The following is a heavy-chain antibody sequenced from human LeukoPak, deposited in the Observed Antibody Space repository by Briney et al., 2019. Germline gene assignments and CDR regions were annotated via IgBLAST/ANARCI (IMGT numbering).Heavy chain of an antibody. CDR3: ARVRRVQLWLMGYYYYYMDV. D-gene: IGHD5-18*01. Sequence: KASQTLSLTCTVSGGSISSGSYYWSWIRQPAGKGLEWIGRIYTSGSTNHNPSLKSRVTISVDTSKNQFSLKLSSVTAADTAVYYCARVRRVQLWLMGYYYYYMDVWGKGTTVTVSS. V-gene: IGHV4-61*02. CDR1: GGSISSGSYY. J-gene: IGHJ6*03. CDR2: IYTSGST.